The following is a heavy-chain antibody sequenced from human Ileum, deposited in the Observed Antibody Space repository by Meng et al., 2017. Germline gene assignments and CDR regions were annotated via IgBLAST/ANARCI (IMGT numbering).Heavy chain of an antibody. CDR2: AYSSGRT. CDR1: GGSFSTKFY. J-gene: IGHJ3*02. Sequence: QLHLQQSGPGLVKPSETLPLTCTVSGGSFSTKFYWGWIRQSPGKGLEWIGSAYSSGRTYYNPSLMTRVTLSVDTSKNQFSLKLSSVTAADTGVYYCVVDSSGNYVQDAFDIWGQGTLVTVSS. D-gene: IGHD3-22*01. CDR3: VVDSSGNYVQDAFDI. V-gene: IGHV4-39*01.